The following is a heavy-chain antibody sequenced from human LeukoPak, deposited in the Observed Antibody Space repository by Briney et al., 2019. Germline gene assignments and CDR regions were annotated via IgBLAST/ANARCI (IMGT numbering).Heavy chain of an antibody. Sequence: PGGSLRLSCAASGFTFDDYAMHWVRQAPGKGLEWVSGISWNSGSIGYADSVKGRFTISRDNAKNSLYLQMNSLRAEDMALYYCAKGREYYDSSGLYDAFDIWGQGTMVTVSS. D-gene: IGHD3-22*01. V-gene: IGHV3-9*03. CDR2: ISWNSGSI. CDR3: AKGREYYDSSGLYDAFDI. J-gene: IGHJ3*02. CDR1: GFTFDDYA.